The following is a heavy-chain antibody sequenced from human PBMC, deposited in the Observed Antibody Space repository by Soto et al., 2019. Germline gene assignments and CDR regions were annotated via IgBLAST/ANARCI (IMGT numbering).Heavy chain of an antibody. CDR2: INAGNGNT. Sequence: GASVKVSCKASGYTFTSYAMHWVRQAPGQRLEWMGWINAGNGNTKYSQKFQGRVTITRDTSASTAYMELSSLRSEDTAVYYCARGVVVVAATKDPVAFDIWGQGTMVTVSS. V-gene: IGHV1-3*01. CDR1: GYTFTSYA. D-gene: IGHD2-15*01. CDR3: ARGVVVVAATKDPVAFDI. J-gene: IGHJ3*02.